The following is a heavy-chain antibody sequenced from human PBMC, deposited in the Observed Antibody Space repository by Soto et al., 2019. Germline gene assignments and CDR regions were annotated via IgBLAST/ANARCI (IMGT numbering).Heavy chain of an antibody. CDR3: ARGCSGGSCYSYGMDV. D-gene: IGHD2-15*01. CDR2: IYYSGST. J-gene: IGHJ6*02. Sequence: SETLSLTCTVSGGSISSGGYYWSWIRQHPGKGLEWIGYIYYSGSTYYNPSLKSRVTISVDTSKNQFSLKLSSVTAADTAVYYCARGCSGGSCYSYGMDVWGQGTTVTVSS. CDR1: GGSISSGGYY. V-gene: IGHV4-31*03.